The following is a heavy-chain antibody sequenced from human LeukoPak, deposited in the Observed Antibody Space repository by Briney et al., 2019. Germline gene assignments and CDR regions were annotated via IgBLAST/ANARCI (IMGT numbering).Heavy chain of an antibody. CDR1: GFTFSSYG. V-gene: IGHV3-30*02. D-gene: IGHD6-13*01. CDR2: IRYDGSNK. CDR3: AKDSAAAGSPKYYFDY. Sequence: TGGSLRLSCAASGFTFSSYGMHWVRQAPGKGLEWVAFIRYDGSNKYYADSVKGRFTISRDNSKNTLYLQMNSLRAEDTAVYYCAKDSAAAGSPKYYFDYWGQGTLVTVSS. J-gene: IGHJ4*02.